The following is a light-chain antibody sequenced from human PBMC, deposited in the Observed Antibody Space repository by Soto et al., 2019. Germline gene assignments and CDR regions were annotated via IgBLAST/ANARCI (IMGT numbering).Light chain of an antibody. CDR1: SSNIGAGYD. J-gene: IGLJ1*01. Sequence: QSVLTQPPSVSGAPGQRVIISCTGSSSNIGAGYDVHWYQQFPGAAPKLLIYANYNRPSGVPDRVSGSKSGTSASLAITGLQAEDEADYYCQSYDSSLSLYVFGNGTKVTVL. CDR3: QSYDSSLSLYV. CDR2: ANY. V-gene: IGLV1-40*01.